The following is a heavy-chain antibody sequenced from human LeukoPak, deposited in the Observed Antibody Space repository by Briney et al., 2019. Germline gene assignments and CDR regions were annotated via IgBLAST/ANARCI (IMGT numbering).Heavy chain of an antibody. D-gene: IGHD3-10*01. CDR3: ARLLTVGEVFDY. CDR1: GYTFTGYY. CDR2: INPNSGGT. J-gene: IGHJ4*02. Sequence: ASVKVSCKASGYTFTGYYMHWVRQAPGQGLEWMGWINPNSGGTNYAQKFQGRVTMTRDTSLSTAYMGLSRLTSDDTAVYYCARLLTVGEVFDYWGQGTLVTVSS. V-gene: IGHV1-2*02.